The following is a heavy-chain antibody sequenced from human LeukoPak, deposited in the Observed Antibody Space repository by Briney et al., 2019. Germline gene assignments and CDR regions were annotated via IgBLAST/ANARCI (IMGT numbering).Heavy chain of an antibody. Sequence: ASVKVSCKASPYTFTGYYLHWVRQAPGQGLEWMGWINPNSGGTNYAQKFQGRVTMTRDTSISTAYMELSRLRSDDTAVYYCARAGDSSSWDNWFDPWGQGTLVTVSS. CDR2: INPNSGGT. D-gene: IGHD6-13*01. J-gene: IGHJ5*02. CDR1: PYTFTGYY. CDR3: ARAGDSSSWDNWFDP. V-gene: IGHV1-2*02.